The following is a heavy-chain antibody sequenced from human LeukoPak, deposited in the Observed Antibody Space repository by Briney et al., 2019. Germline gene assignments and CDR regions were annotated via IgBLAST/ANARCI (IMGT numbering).Heavy chain of an antibody. CDR3: AKDTGQWPIRTFDY. Sequence: GGSLRLSCAASGFTFSSYAMTWVRQAPGKGLEWVSGISYSGGTKYYADSVKGRFTISRDNSKNTLYLQMSSLRAEDTAVYYCAKDTGQWPIRTFDYWGQGTLVTVSS. D-gene: IGHD6-19*01. CDR2: ISYSGGTK. J-gene: IGHJ4*02. CDR1: GFTFSSYA. V-gene: IGHV3-23*01.